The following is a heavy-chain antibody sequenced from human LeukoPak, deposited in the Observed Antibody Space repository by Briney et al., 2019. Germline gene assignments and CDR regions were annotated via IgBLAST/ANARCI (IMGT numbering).Heavy chain of an antibody. V-gene: IGHV3-21*01. CDR2: ISSDSNYI. Sequence: GGSLRLSCSTSGFTFSTYAMHWVRQAPGKGLEWVSSISSDSNYIYYADSMKGRFTVSRDNAKNSLYLQMNSLRAEDTAVYYCARGHSGSYQRTDAFDIWGQGTMVTVSS. CDR1: GFTFSTYA. J-gene: IGHJ3*02. D-gene: IGHD1-26*01. CDR3: ARGHSGSYQRTDAFDI.